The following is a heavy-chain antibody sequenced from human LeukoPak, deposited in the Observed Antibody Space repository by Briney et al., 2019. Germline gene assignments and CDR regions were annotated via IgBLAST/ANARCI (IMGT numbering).Heavy chain of an antibody. Sequence: PSETLSLTCTVSGDSVSTYYWSWIRQPAGKGLEWIGRIYSSVSTNYNPSLKSRVTMSVDTSKNQLSLKLSSVTAADTAVYYCARWGGSGNYRFDYWGQGTLVTVSS. J-gene: IGHJ4*02. V-gene: IGHV4-4*07. D-gene: IGHD3-10*01. CDR2: IYSSVST. CDR3: ARWGGSGNYRFDY. CDR1: GDSVSTYY.